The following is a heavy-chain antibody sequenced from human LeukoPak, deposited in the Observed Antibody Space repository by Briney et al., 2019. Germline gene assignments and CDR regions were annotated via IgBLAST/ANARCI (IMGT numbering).Heavy chain of an antibody. CDR3: ARGRYNTSSGGVDY. V-gene: IGHV1-46*01. D-gene: IGHD6-6*01. CDR1: GYTFTSYY. J-gene: IGHJ4*02. Sequence: ASVKVSCKASGYTFTSYYMHWVRQAPGQGLEWMGIINPSGGSTSYAQKFQGRVTMTRNPSINTAYMELSSLRSEDTAVYYCARGRYNTSSGGVDYWGQGTLVTVSS. CDR2: INPSGGST.